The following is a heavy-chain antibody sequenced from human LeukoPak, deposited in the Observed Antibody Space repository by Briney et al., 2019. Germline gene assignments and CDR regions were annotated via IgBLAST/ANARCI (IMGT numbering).Heavy chain of an antibody. D-gene: IGHD3-22*01. Sequence: GSLRPSCAASGFTLSSHSIRWVPQAPGEGLGLGSTISGSGGSTYYADSVKGRFTISRDNSKNTLYLQMNSLRAEDTAVYYCAKGSDYYDSSGYYLGWGQGTLVTVSP. V-gene: IGHV3-23*01. CDR1: GFTLSSHS. J-gene: IGHJ4*02. CDR3: AKGSDYYDSSGYYLG. CDR2: ISGSGGST.